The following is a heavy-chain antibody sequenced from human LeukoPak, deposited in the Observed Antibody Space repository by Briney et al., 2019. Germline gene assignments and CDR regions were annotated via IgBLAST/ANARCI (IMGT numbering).Heavy chain of an antibody. V-gene: IGHV3-7*01. CDR2: IKQDGSEK. J-gene: IGHJ4*02. CDR3: ARPWGYSNYFDY. Sequence: GGSLRLSCAASGFTVSSNYMSWVRQAPGKGLEWVANIKQDGSEKYYVDSVKGRFTISRDNAKNSLYLQMNSLRAEDTAVYYCARPWGYSNYFDYWGQGTLVTVSS. D-gene: IGHD4-11*01. CDR1: GFTVSSNY.